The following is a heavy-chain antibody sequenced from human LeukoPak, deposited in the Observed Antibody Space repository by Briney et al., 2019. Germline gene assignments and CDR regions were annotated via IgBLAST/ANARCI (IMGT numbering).Heavy chain of an antibody. D-gene: IGHD3-10*01. V-gene: IGHV1-24*01. CDR2: FDPEDGET. CDR1: GYTLTELS. Sequence: ASVKVSCKVSGYTLTELSMHWVRQAPGKGLEWMGGFDPEDGETIYTQKFQGRVTMTEDTSTDTAYMELSSLRSEDTAVYYCATALTMVRGSFDYWGQGTLVTVSS. J-gene: IGHJ4*02. CDR3: ATALTMVRGSFDY.